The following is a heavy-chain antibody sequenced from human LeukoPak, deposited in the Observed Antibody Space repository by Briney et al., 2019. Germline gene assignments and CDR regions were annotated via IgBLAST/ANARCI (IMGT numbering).Heavy chain of an antibody. CDR3: ARAGYDFWSGHYYYYGMDV. J-gene: IGHJ6*02. V-gene: IGHV3-30-3*01. Sequence: GRSLRLSCAASGFTFSSYPMHWFRQPPGRGLGWVAVISYDGSNKYYADSVKGRFTISRDNSKNTLYLQMNSLRAEDTAVYYCARAGYDFWSGHYYYYGMDVWGQGTTVTVSS. CDR2: ISYDGSNK. CDR1: GFTFSSYP. D-gene: IGHD3-3*01.